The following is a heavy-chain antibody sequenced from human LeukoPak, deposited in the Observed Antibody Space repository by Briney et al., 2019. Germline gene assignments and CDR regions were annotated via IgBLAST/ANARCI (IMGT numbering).Heavy chain of an antibody. D-gene: IGHD7-27*01. CDR3: ATELATGG. Sequence: PGGSLRLSCAASGFTFSNIWMHWVRQAPGKGLVWVSGMSSDGSNTRYADSVKGRFTISRDNGKSTLYLQMNSLRAEDTAVYYCATELATGGWGQGTLVTVSS. CDR1: GFTFSNIW. J-gene: IGHJ4*02. V-gene: IGHV3-74*01. CDR2: MSSDGSNT.